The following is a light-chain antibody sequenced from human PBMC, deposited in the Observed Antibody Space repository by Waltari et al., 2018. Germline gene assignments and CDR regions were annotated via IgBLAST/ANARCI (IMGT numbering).Light chain of an antibody. CDR1: QSITRY. CDR2: DAS. CDR3: QQFNTYPWT. V-gene: IGKV1-13*02. J-gene: IGKJ1*01. Sequence: IQMTQSPSSLSASVGDRVTITCRASQSITRYLNWYQQKPGKAPKLLIYDASSLQSGAPSRFSGSGSGTEFTLTISSLQPEDFATYYCQQFNTYPWTFGHGTKVAIK.